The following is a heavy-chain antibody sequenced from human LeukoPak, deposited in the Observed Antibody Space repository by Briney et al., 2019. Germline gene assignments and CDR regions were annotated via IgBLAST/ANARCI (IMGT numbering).Heavy chain of an antibody. V-gene: IGHV1-18*01. J-gene: IGHJ4*02. Sequence: ASVKVSCKASGYTFTSYGISWVRQAPGQGLEWMGWISAYNGNTNYAQKLQGRVTMTTDTSTSTAYMELRSLRSDDTAVYYCARRYCSGGNCSIFDYWGQGTLVTVPS. CDR2: ISAYNGNT. D-gene: IGHD2-15*01. CDR1: GYTFTSYG. CDR3: ARRYCSGGNCSIFDY.